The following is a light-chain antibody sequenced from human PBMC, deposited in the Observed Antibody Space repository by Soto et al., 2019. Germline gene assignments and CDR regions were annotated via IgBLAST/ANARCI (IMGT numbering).Light chain of an antibody. CDR3: QQYYSFPRT. J-gene: IGKJ1*01. V-gene: IGKV1-9*01. Sequence: IQLTQSPSSLSASVGDRVTITCRASQGISSYLAWYQQKPGKAPELLIYAASTLQSGVPSRFSGSGSGTDFTLTISCLQSEDFATYYCQQYYSFPRTFGQGTKVDI. CDR1: QGISSY. CDR2: AAS.